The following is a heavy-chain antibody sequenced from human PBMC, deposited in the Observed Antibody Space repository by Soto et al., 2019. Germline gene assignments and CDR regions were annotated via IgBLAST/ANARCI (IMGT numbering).Heavy chain of an antibody. V-gene: IGHV4-34*01. CDR1: GGSFRGYY. CDR2: INHSGST. J-gene: IGHJ6*02. CDR3: ASTMDTAMVTYYYYYGMDV. D-gene: IGHD5-18*01. Sequence: PSETLSLTCAVYGGSFRGYYWSWIRQPPGKGLEWIGEINHSGSTNYNPSLKSRVTISVDTSKNQFSLKLSSATTADTAVYYCASTMDTAMVTYYYYYGMDVWGQGTTVTVSS.